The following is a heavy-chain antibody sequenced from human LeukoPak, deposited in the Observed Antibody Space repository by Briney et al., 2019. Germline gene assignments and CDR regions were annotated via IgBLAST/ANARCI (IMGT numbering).Heavy chain of an antibody. V-gene: IGHV4-31*03. J-gene: IGHJ5*02. CDR3: ARSLGLPAQGASWFDP. Sequence: SETLSLTCTVSGGSISSGGYYWSWIRQHPGKGLEWIGYIYYSGSTYYNPSLKSRVTISVDTSKNQFSLKLSSVTAADTAVYCCARSLGLPAQGASWFDPWGQGTLVTVSS. CDR2: IYYSGST. CDR1: GGSISSGGYY. D-gene: IGHD5-12*01.